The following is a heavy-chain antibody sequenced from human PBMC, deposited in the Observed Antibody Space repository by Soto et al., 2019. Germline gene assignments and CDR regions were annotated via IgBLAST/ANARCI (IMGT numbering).Heavy chain of an antibody. V-gene: IGHV1-46*01. D-gene: IGHD6-13*01. J-gene: IGHJ4*02. Sequence: QVQLVQSGAEVKKPGASVKLCCKASGYTFINYNIHWVRQAPGQGLEWMGIFNPTSGSTNYAQKFQGRVTLTMDTSTRTVYMELSSLRFDDTAVYYCARDLAAGDYWGQGTLVTVSS. CDR1: GYTFINYN. CDR3: ARDLAAGDY. CDR2: FNPTSGST.